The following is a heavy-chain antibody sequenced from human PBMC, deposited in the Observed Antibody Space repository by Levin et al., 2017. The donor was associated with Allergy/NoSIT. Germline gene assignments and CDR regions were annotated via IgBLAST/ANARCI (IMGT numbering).Heavy chain of an antibody. CDR1: GFTFTSSA. J-gene: IGHJ2*01. Sequence: SVKVSCKASGFTFTSSAVQWVRQARGQRLEWIGWIVVGSGNTNYAQTFQERVTITRDMSTSTAYMELSSLRSEDTAVYYCAAAYGDYEDWYFDRWGRGTLVTVSS. CDR2: IVVGSGNT. CDR3: AAAYGDYEDWYFDR. V-gene: IGHV1-58*01. D-gene: IGHD4-17*01.